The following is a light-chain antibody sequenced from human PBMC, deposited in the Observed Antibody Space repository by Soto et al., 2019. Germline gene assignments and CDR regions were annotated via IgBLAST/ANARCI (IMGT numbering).Light chain of an antibody. CDR3: QEYTTYSRT. Sequence: EIVMTQSPAALSVSPGERATLSCRASQSVSSNLVWYQQKPGQAPRLLIYGASTRATGIPARFSGSGSGTEFTLTITSLQPDDFATYYCQEYTTYSRTFGQGTKVDIK. CDR2: GAS. V-gene: IGKV3-15*01. CDR1: QSVSSN. J-gene: IGKJ1*01.